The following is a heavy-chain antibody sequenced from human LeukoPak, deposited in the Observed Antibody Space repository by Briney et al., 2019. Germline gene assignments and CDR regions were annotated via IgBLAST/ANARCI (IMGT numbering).Heavy chain of an antibody. J-gene: IGHJ3*02. CDR3: ARGTQDIVVVPLFDI. D-gene: IGHD2-2*01. CDR1: GFIFSSYG. CDR2: IWYDGSNK. Sequence: GRSLRLSCAASGFIFSSYGMHWVRQAPGKGLEWVAVIWYDGSNKYYADSVKGRFTISRDNSKNTLYLQMNSLRAEDTAVYYCARGTQDIVVVPLFDIWGQGTMVTVSS. V-gene: IGHV3-33*01.